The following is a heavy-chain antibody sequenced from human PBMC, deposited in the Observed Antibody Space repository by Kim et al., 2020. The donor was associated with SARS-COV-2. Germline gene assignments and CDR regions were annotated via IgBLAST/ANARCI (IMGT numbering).Heavy chain of an antibody. J-gene: IGHJ5*02. CDR3: ATPSYNSFYDKSDYRLNWFDP. V-gene: IGHV1-24*01. D-gene: IGHD3-22*01. CDR2: FDPEAGET. CDR1: GNTLSELS. Sequence: ASVKVSCKVSGNTLSELSIHWVRQTPGKGLEWMGGFDPEAGETIYAQNLQGRLTMTEDTSTDTAYMELSSLRSEDTAVYYCATPSYNSFYDKSDYRLNWFDPWGQGTLVTVSS.